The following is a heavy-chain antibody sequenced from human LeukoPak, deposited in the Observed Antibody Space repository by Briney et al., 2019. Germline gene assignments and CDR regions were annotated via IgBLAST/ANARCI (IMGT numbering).Heavy chain of an antibody. CDR3: ARDAMHMAFDI. CDR1: GFTFSSYG. Sequence: GGSLRLSCAASGFTFSSYGMHWVRQAPGKGLEWVSYISSSSSTIYYADSVKGRFTISRDNAKNSLYLQMNSLRAEDTAVYYCARDAMHMAFDIWGQGTMVTVSS. D-gene: IGHD2-21*01. CDR2: ISSSSSTI. J-gene: IGHJ3*02. V-gene: IGHV3-48*01.